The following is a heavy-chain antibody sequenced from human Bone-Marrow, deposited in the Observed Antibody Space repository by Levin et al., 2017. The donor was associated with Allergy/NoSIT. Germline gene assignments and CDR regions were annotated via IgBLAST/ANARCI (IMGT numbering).Heavy chain of an antibody. D-gene: IGHD3-3*01. CDR2: LSDDGSDK. CDR3: AKDLTLRSADYYFDY. J-gene: IGHJ4*02. CDR1: GFTFKSYA. V-gene: IGHV3-30*18. Sequence: GGSLRLSCAASGFTFKSYAIHWVRQAPGKGLEWVAVLSDDGSDKHYADSVKGRFTISRDNSKNTLYLQMNSLRAEDTAVYYCAKDLTLRSADYYFDYWGQGTLVTVSS.